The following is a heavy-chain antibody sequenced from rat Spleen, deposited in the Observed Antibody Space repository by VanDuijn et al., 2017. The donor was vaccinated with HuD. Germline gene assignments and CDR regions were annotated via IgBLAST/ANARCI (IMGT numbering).Heavy chain of an antibody. CDR2: INPDGGTT. CDR1: GFTFSSYW. Sequence: EVQLVETGGGLVQPGWSLKLSCVASGFTFSSYWMYWVRQAPGKGLEWVSSINPDGGTTYYPDSVKGRFTISRDNAENTVYLQMNSLRSEDTATYYCAVSGYGYWGQGVMVTVSS. D-gene: IGHD4-3*01. J-gene: IGHJ2*01. V-gene: IGHV5-58*01. CDR3: AVSGYGY.